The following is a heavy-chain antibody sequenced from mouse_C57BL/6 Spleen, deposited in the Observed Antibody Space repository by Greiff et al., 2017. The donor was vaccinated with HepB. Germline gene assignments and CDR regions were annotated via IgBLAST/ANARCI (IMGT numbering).Heavy chain of an antibody. V-gene: IGHV5-4*01. Sequence: EVHLVESGGGLVKPGGSLKLSCAASGFTFSSYAMSWVRQTPEKRLEWVATISDGGSYTYYPDNVKGRFTISRDNAKNNLYLQMSHLKSEDTAMYYCARDGVYYGNSFAYWGQGTLVTVSA. J-gene: IGHJ3*01. D-gene: IGHD2-1*01. CDR1: GFTFSSYA. CDR3: ARDGVYYGNSFAY. CDR2: ISDGGSYT.